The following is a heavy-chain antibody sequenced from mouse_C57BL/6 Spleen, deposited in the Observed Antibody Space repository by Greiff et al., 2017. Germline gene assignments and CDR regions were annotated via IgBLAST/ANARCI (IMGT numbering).Heavy chain of an antibody. CDR1: GYTFTSYW. V-gene: IGHV1-55*01. CDR3: ARGMDHYAFDY. CDR2: IHPGSGST. J-gene: IGHJ4*01. Sequence: QVQLQQPGAELVKPGASVKMSCKASGYTFTSYWITWVKQRPGQGLEWIGDIHPGSGSTNYNEKFKGKATLTVDTSSSTAYMQHRSLTSEDSAVYYCARGMDHYAFDYWGQGTSGTVSA.